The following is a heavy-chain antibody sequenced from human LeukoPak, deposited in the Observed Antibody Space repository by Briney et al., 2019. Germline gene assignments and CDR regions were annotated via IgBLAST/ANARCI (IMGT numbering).Heavy chain of an antibody. Sequence: GASVKVSCKASGYTFTGYYIHWVRQAPGQGLEWMGWINPNINGTNYAQKFQGRVTMTGDRSISTAYMELSRLRPEDAAVYYCAKAPVTTCRGAFCYPFDYWGLGTLVTVSS. CDR3: AKAPVTTCRGAFCYPFDY. CDR1: GYTFTGYY. V-gene: IGHV1-2*02. CDR2: INPNINGT. J-gene: IGHJ4*02. D-gene: IGHD2-15*01.